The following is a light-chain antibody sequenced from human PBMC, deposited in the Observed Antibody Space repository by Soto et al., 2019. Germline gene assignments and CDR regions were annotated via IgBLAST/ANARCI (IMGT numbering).Light chain of an antibody. CDR3: QSYDSSLSGSVV. CDR2: DNS. V-gene: IGLV1-40*01. CDR1: SSNIGAGYD. Sequence: SVLTQPPSVSGAPGQRVTISCTGSSSNIGAGYDVHWYQQLPGTAPKLLIFDNSNRPSGVPDRISGSRSGTSASLAITGLQAEDEADYYCQSYDSSLSGSVVFGGVTKLTVL. J-gene: IGLJ2*01.